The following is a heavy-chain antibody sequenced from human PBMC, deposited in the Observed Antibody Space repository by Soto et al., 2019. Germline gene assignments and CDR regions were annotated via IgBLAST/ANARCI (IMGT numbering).Heavy chain of an antibody. CDR1: GGSISSYY. Sequence: PSETLSLTCNVSGGSISSYYWSWIRQPPGKGLEWIGYIYYSGSTNYNPSLKSRVTISVDTSKNQFSLKLSSVTAADTAVYYCARHDPYGDYVVDYWGQGTLVTVSS. J-gene: IGHJ4*02. CDR3: ARHDPYGDYVVDY. V-gene: IGHV4-59*08. CDR2: IYYSGST. D-gene: IGHD4-17*01.